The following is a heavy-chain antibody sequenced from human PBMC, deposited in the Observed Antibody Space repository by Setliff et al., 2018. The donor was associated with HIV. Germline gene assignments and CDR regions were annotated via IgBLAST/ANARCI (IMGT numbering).Heavy chain of an antibody. Sequence: SETLSLTCAVYGGSFSGYYWSWIRQPPGKGLEWIGEIIHTGSTNYNPSLKSRVTISVDTSKNQFSLRLSSVTAADTAVYYCARRPISPFTLTTGMLDPWGQGIRVTVSS. CDR1: GGSFSGYY. D-gene: IGHD4-17*01. CDR2: IIHTGST. CDR3: ARRPISPFTLTTGMLDP. V-gene: IGHV4-34*12. J-gene: IGHJ5*02.